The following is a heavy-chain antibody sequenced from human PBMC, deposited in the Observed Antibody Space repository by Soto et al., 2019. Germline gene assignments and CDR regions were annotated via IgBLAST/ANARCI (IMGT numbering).Heavy chain of an antibody. CDR3: ARGPEHNWFDS. Sequence: GASVKVSCKASGYTFTGYYMHWLRQAPGQGLEWMGWINPNSGGTNYAQKFQGRVTLTRDTSISTAYMELRSLRSDDTAVYYCARGPEHNWFDSWGQGTVVTVSS. J-gene: IGHJ5*01. D-gene: IGHD2-21*01. CDR1: GYTFTGYY. V-gene: IGHV1-2*02. CDR2: INPNSGGT.